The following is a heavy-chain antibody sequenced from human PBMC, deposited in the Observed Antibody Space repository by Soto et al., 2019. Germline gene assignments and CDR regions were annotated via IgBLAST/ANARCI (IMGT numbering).Heavy chain of an antibody. CDR2: SNHRGST. J-gene: IGHJ4*02. Sequence: QVQLRQWGAGLLKPSETLSLTCAVYGGSFSDYYWIWIRQPPGKGLEWIGESNHRGSTYYNPSLKSXXTXSXAPSKNQFSLNLSSVTVADTAVYYCARGPNIRTLDYWGQGTLVTVSS. V-gene: IGHV4-34*01. CDR3: ARGPNIRTLDY. CDR1: GGSFSDYY.